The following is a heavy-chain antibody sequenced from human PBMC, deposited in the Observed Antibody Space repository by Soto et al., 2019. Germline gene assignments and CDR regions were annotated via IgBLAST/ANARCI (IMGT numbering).Heavy chain of an antibody. CDR3: ARGFVVVPAAMPKIGWFDP. J-gene: IGHJ5*02. D-gene: IGHD2-2*01. CDR2: IYYSGST. V-gene: IGHV4-61*08. CDR1: GGSISSGGYS. Sequence: SETLSLTCAVSGGSISSGGYSWSWIRQPPGKGLEWIGYIYYSGSTNYNPSLKSRVTISVDTSKNQFSLKLSSVTAADTAVYYCARGFVVVPAAMPKIGWFDPWGQGTLVTVSS.